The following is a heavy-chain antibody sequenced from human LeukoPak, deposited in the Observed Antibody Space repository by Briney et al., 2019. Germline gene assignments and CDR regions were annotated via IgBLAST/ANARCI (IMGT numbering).Heavy chain of an antibody. CDR2: ISNSDGST. Sequence: PGGSLRLSCAASGFTFSSYAMSWVRQAPGKGLEWVSTISNSDGSTYYADSVKGRFTISRDNSKNALYLQMNSLRAEDTAVYFCACLRGPSDYWGQGTLVTVSS. CDR3: ACLRGPSDY. D-gene: IGHD4-17*01. CDR1: GFTFSSYA. V-gene: IGHV3-23*01. J-gene: IGHJ4*02.